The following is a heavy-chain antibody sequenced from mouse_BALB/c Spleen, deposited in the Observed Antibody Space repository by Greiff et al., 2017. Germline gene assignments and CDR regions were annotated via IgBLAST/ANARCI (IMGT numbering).Heavy chain of an antibody. CDR1: GYTFTSYW. CDR3: TRSNWDGDWDY. V-gene: IGHV1-69*02. D-gene: IGHD4-1*01. J-gene: IGHJ2*01. Sequence: VQLQQPGAELVRPGASVKLSCKASGYTFTSYWINWVKQRPGQGLEWIGNIYPSDSYTNYNQKFKDKATLTVDKSSSTAYMQLSSPTSEDSAVYYCTRSNWDGDWDYWGQGTTLTVSS. CDR2: IYPSDSYT.